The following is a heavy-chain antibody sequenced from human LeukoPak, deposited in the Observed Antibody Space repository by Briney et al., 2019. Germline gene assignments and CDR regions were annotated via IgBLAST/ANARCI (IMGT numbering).Heavy chain of an antibody. CDR1: GFTFSSYA. Sequence: PGGSLRLSCAASGFTFSSYAMGWVRQAPGKGLEWVSAISGSGGSTYYADSVKGRFTISRDNSKNTLYLQMNSLRAEDTAVYYCAKIYGDYRSEPPGYWGQGTLVTVSS. CDR2: ISGSGGST. CDR3: AKIYGDYRSEPPGY. J-gene: IGHJ4*02. V-gene: IGHV3-23*01. D-gene: IGHD4-17*01.